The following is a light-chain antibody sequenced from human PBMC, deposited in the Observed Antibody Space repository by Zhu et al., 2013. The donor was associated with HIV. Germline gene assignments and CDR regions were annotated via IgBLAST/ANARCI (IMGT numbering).Light chain of an antibody. CDR3: QQGSSFPPT. CDR2: AAS. J-gene: IGKJ4*01. Sequence: DIQMTQSPSSVSASVGDRVTITCRASQGVSGWLAWYQQKPGKAPDLLIYAASALQRGVPSRFSGSGSGTDFTLTISNLQPEDFATYFCQQGSSFPPTFGGGTKVGGQT. CDR1: QGVSGW. V-gene: IGKV1-12*01.